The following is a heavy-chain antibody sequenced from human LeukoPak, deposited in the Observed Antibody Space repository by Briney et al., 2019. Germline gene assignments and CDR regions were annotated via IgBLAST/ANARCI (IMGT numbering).Heavy chain of an antibody. CDR2: ISSSGAGT. J-gene: IGHJ4*02. V-gene: IGHV3-23*01. CDR3: ARVTFGFSNY. Sequence: PGGSLRLSCAASGFTFSNAWMSWVRQAPGKGLEWVSSISSSGAGTFYADSVKGRFTISRDNSKNTVDLQMNSLRAEDTAVYSCARVTFGFSNYWGQGTLVTVSS. D-gene: IGHD2-21*02. CDR1: GFTFSNAW.